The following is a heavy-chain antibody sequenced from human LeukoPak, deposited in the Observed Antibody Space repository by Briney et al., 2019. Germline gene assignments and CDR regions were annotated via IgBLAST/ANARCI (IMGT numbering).Heavy chain of an antibody. CDR3: AKDSDLYVLVLPDAEYFQH. CDR2: ISGDGGTI. Sequence: PGGSLRLSCAASGFTFDNYVMHWVRQAPGKGLEWVSLISGDGGTISYADSVRGRFTICRDNTKTSLYLQMNSLRTEDTALYYCAKDSDLYVLVLPDAEYFQHWGQGTLVSVSS. V-gene: IGHV3-43*02. D-gene: IGHD4/OR15-4a*01. CDR1: GFTFDNYV. J-gene: IGHJ1*01.